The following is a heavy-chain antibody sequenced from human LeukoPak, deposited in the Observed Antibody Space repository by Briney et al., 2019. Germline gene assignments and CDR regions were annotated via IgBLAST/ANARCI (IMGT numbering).Heavy chain of an antibody. CDR2: IYYSGST. V-gene: IGHV4-34*01. CDR1: GGSFSGYY. J-gene: IGHJ5*02. D-gene: IGHD6-13*01. CDR3: ARLTGYSSSWYLSHRSGLRGLGFDP. Sequence: SETLSLTCAVYGGSFSGYYWSWIRQPPGKGLEWIGSIYYSGSTYYNPSLKSRVTISVDTSKNQFSLKLSSVTAADTAVYYCARLTGYSSSWYLSHRSGLRGLGFDPWGQGTLVTVSS.